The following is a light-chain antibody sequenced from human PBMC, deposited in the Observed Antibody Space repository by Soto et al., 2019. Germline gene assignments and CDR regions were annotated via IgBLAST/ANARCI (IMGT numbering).Light chain of an antibody. J-gene: IGKJ1*01. CDR3: QQYGSSPTWP. CDR2: GAS. V-gene: IGKV3-20*01. Sequence: EIVLTQSPVTLSLSPGERATLSCRASQSVSSSYLAWYQQKPGQAPRLLIYGASSRATGIPDRFSGSGSGTDFTLTISRLEPEDFAVYYCQQYGSSPTWPFGQGTKVDIK. CDR1: QSVSSSY.